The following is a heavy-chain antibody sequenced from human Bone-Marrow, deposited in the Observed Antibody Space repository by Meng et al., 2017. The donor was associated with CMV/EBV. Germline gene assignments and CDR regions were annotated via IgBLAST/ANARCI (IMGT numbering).Heavy chain of an antibody. V-gene: IGHV3-30*04. J-gene: IGHJ4*01. CDR1: GFTFSSYA. CDR3: AKDHWACSGGSCYTGDCYSIDY. CDR2: ISYDGSNK. Sequence: GESLKISCAASGFTFSSYAMHWVRQAPGKGLEWVAVISYDGSNKYYADSVKGRFTISRDNSKNTLYLQINSLRAEDTAVFYCAKDHWACSGGSCYTGDCYSIDYWGRGALVTVSS. D-gene: IGHD2-15*01.